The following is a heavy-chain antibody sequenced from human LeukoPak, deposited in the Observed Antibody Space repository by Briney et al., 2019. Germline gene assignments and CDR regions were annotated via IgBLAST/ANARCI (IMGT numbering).Heavy chain of an antibody. CDR1: NGSISSFY. D-gene: IGHD4/OR15-4a*01. V-gene: IGHV4-59*01. CDR2: VYYGGIT. Sequence: SETLSLTCTVSNGSISSFYWNWIRRPPGKGLEWIGYVYYGGITDYNPSLKSRVTISLDTSKNQFYLKLSSVTAADTAVYYCARGKGANYYFDYWGQGSLVTVSS. CDR3: ARGKGANYYFDY. J-gene: IGHJ4*02.